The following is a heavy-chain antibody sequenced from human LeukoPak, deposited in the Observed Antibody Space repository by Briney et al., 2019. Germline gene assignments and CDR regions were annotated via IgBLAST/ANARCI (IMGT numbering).Heavy chain of an antibody. J-gene: IGHJ4*02. D-gene: IGHD6-13*01. Sequence: GRSLRLSCAASGFTFRSYGMHWVRQAPGKGGEWVAIVWYDGNNKYYADSVKGRCTVSRDNSKDTVSLQLNSLRAEDTAVYYCARGSEAAAGAFDYWGQGALVTVPS. CDR1: GFTFRSYG. CDR2: VWYDGNNK. V-gene: IGHV3-33*01. CDR3: ARGSEAAAGAFDY.